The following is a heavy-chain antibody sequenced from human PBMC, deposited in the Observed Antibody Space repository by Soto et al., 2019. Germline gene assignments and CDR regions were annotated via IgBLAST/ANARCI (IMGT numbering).Heavy chain of an antibody. CDR3: AKDGRYFDWSYYYCGMDV. D-gene: IGHD3-9*01. CDR1: GFTFSSYA. Sequence: PGGSLRLSCAASGFTFSSYAMSWVRQAPGKGLEWVSAISGSGGSTYYADSVKGRFTISRDNSKNTLYLQMNSLRAEDTAVYYCAKDGRYFDWSYYYCGMDVWGQGTRVTVT. CDR2: ISGSGGST. J-gene: IGHJ6*02. V-gene: IGHV3-23*01.